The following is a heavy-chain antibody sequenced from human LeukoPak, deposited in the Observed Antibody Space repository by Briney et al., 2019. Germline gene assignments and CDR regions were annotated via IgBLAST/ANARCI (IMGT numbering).Heavy chain of an antibody. CDR2: IYYGGST. J-gene: IGHJ4*02. D-gene: IGHD3-22*01. CDR1: GGSISSYY. CDR3: ARFSRTGDNNGYYLDY. V-gene: IGHV4-59*01. Sequence: SETLSLTCTVSGGSISSYYWSWIRQPPGKGLEWIGYIYYGGSTNYNPSLKSRVTLSADTSKNQFSLRLSSVTAADTAVYYCARFSRTGDNNGYYLDYWGQGTLVTVSS.